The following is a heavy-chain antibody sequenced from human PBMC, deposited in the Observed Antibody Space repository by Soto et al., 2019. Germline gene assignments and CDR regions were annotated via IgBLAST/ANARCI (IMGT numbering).Heavy chain of an antibody. CDR1: GFTFSDYA. J-gene: IGHJ4*02. D-gene: IGHD3-10*01. CDR2: ISGGSSVT. CDR3: AKVLSKNYYYPFDF. V-gene: IGHV3-23*01. Sequence: HGCSLKIGSTACGFTFSDYAMTWVCQAPGKGLEWVSTISGGSSVTYYGDSVKGRFTISRDNAKKTLFLQLNRLSAEDTATYYCAKVLSKNYYYPFDFWGQGTQVTVSS.